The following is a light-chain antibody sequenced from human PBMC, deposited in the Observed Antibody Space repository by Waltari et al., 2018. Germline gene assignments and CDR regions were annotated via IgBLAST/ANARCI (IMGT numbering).Light chain of an antibody. Sequence: DIQMTQSQSSVSASVGDTVTTTCRASQDISRWLAWYQQKAGKAPKFLIYDASTLQSGVPSRFSGSGSGTDFTLTISSLQPEDFATYYCQQGNDFPLTFGGGTKVEI. V-gene: IGKV1-12*01. CDR3: QQGNDFPLT. J-gene: IGKJ4*01. CDR2: DAS. CDR1: QDISRW.